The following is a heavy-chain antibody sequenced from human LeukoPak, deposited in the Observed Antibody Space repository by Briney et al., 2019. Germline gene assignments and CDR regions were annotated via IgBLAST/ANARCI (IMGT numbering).Heavy chain of an antibody. D-gene: IGHD3-3*01. CDR1: GFTVSSNY. V-gene: IGHV3-21*01. Sequence: GGSLRLSCAASGFTVSSNYMSWVRQAPGKGLDWVSSISSNSRNTYYADSVKGRFTISRDNAKNSLYLQMNSLRVEDTAVYYCARGGSFGVDRNDYWGQGTLVTVSS. CDR3: ARGGSFGVDRNDY. CDR2: ISSNSRNT. J-gene: IGHJ4*02.